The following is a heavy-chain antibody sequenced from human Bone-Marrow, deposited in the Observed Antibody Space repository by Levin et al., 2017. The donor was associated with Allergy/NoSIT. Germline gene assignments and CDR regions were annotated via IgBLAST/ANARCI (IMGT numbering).Heavy chain of an antibody. CDR1: GYTFTDYY. CDR3: ATPIKMPETHRTLGVGFDV. J-gene: IGHJ3*01. V-gene: IGHV1-69-2*01. Sequence: ASVKVSCKVSGYTFTDYYMHWVRQAPAKGLEWMGVVDPEDGEARYADKFQGRVTLTADRSTDTAYMELSSLISEDTAVYYCATPIKMPETHRTLGVGFDVWGRGTMVTVSS. CDR2: VDPEDGEA. D-gene: IGHD2-2*01.